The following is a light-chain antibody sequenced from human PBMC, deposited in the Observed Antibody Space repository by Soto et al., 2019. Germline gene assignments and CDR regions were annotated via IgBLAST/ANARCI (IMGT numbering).Light chain of an antibody. Sequence: QSVLTQPPSASGSPGQSVAISCTGTSSDVGGYNYVSWYQQHPGKAPKLMIYEVNKRPSGVPDRFSGSKSGNTASLTVSGLQAEDEADYYCSSYAGSSNVFGTGTQLTFL. CDR2: EVN. CDR3: SSYAGSSNV. CDR1: SSDVGGYNY. V-gene: IGLV2-8*01. J-gene: IGLJ1*01.